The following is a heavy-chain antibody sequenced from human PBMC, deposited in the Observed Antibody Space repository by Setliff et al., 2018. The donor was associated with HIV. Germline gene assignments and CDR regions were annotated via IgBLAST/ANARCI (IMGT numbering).Heavy chain of an antibody. J-gene: IGHJ4*02. D-gene: IGHD1-26*01. CDR2: IKSKTDGGTT. Sequence: GSLRLSCAASGFTFNNAWMTWVRQAPGKGLEWVGHIKSKTDGGTTDYAAPVKGRFTISRDDSKTTLYLQMNSLKTEDTAVYYCARDQRWEFPHYFDYWGQGALVTVSS. CDR1: GFTFNNAW. CDR3: ARDQRWEFPHYFDY. V-gene: IGHV3-15*01.